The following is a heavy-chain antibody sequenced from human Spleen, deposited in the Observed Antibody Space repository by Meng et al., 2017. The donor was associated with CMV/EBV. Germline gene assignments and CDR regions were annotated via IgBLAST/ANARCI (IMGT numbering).Heavy chain of an antibody. V-gene: IGHV3-73*01. D-gene: IGHD1-26*01. J-gene: IGHJ4*02. Sequence: GESLKISCATSGFSFSVSAMHWVRQASGKALEWVGRIKTKANRSATSYAASVKGRFTVSRDDSKNTAYLQMNSLKSDDTAVYYCAVESRWSYFVDFWGQGTLVTVSS. CDR3: AVESRWSYFVDF. CDR2: IKTKANRSAT. CDR1: GFSFSVSA.